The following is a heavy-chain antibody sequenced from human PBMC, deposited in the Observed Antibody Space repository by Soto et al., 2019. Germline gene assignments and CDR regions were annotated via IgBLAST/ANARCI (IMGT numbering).Heavy chain of an antibody. CDR1: GGSFSGHY. Sequence: VQLQQWGAGLLKPSGTLSLTCAVYGGSFSGHYWTWIRQPPGKGLEWIGEINHSGNTNENPSLKSRVTLSVDTSKNQFSLKLRSVTAADTAVYYCARGITKILPVQGDAPDKYYLDSWGRGSLVTVSS. CDR2: INHSGNT. V-gene: IGHV4-34*01. J-gene: IGHJ4*02. D-gene: IGHD3-22*01. CDR3: ARGITKILPVQGDAPDKYYLDS.